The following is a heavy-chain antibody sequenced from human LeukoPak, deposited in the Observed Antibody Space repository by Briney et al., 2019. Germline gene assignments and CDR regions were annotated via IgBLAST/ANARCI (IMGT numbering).Heavy chain of an antibody. D-gene: IGHD3-22*01. CDR2: ISSSSSYI. Sequence: GGSLRLSCAASGFTFSSYSMNWVRQAPGKGLEWVSSISSSSSYIYYADSAKGRYTITRDNAKHSLYLQMNSLSAEDTAVYYCASGLLAYYYNSPWGQGTLVTVSS. J-gene: IGHJ5*02. CDR1: GFTFSSYS. V-gene: IGHV3-21*01. CDR3: ASGLLAYYYNSP.